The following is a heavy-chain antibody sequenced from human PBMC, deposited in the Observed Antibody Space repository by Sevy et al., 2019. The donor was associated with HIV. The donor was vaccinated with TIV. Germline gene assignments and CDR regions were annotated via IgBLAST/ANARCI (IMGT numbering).Heavy chain of an antibody. J-gene: IGHJ4*02. CDR1: GFTFSKYW. D-gene: IGHD1-7*01. V-gene: IGHV3-7*01. Sequence: GGSLRLSCAASGFTFSKYWMGWVRQAPGKGLEWVANIKQGAGQKSYVDSVKGRFTISRDNAKNSLYLQMNSLRSEDTAVYFCARDDGNYYIHYWGQGTLVTVSS. CDR2: IKQGAGQK. CDR3: ARDDGNYYIHY.